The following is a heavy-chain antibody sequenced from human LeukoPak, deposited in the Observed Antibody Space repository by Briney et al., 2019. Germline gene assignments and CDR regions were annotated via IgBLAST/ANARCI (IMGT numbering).Heavy chain of an antibody. CDR1: GFTFSNAW. D-gene: IGHD5-24*01. CDR2: IKQDGSEK. CDR3: ARETVPRWLRFGGALGY. Sequence: GGSPRLSCAAPGFTFSNAWMSSVCQAPGKGLEWVANIKQDGSEKHYVDSVKGRFTISRDNAKNSLYLQMNSLRAEDTAVYYCARETVPRWLRFGGALGYWGQGTLVTVSS. V-gene: IGHV3-7*04. J-gene: IGHJ4*02.